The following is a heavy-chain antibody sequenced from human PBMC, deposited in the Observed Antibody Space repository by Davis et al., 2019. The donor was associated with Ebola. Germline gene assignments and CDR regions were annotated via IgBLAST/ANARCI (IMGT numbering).Heavy chain of an antibody. Sequence: GGSLRLSCAASGFTVSTYYMGWVRQAPGKGLEWVSGISSSGGSTYYADSVKGRFTISRDNSKNTLYLQMNSLRAEDTAVYYCARVRWTSGYYFDYWGQGTLVTVSS. CDR3: ARVRWTSGYYFDY. J-gene: IGHJ4*02. V-gene: IGHV3-23*01. CDR1: GFTVSTYY. CDR2: ISSSGGST. D-gene: IGHD3-22*01.